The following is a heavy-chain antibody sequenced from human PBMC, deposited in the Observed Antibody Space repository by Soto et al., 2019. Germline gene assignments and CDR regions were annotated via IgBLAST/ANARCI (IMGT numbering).Heavy chain of an antibody. D-gene: IGHD3-10*01. CDR2: INHSGST. CDR1: GGSFSGYY. Sequence: SETLSLTCAVYGGSFSGYYWSWIRQPPGKGLEWFGEINHSGSTNYNPSLKSRVTISVDTSKIQFSLKLSFVTAADTAVYYCARDERRYGSGSYYIDYWGQGTLVTVSS. V-gene: IGHV4-34*01. CDR3: ARDERRYGSGSYYIDY. J-gene: IGHJ4*02.